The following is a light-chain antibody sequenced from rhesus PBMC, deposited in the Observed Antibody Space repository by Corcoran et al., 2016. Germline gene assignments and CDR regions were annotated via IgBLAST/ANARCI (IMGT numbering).Light chain of an antibody. CDR1: QGISSY. CDR3: QQHKSYPLT. J-gene: IGKJ4*01. Sequence: DIQMTQSPSSLSASVGDTVTITCRASQGISSYLAWYQQKPGKAPKLLIYKESTLQSGVPSRSSGSGSRTDFTLTISSLQPEDFATYYCQQHKSYPLTFGGGTKVEIK. V-gene: IGKV1-25*01. CDR2: KES.